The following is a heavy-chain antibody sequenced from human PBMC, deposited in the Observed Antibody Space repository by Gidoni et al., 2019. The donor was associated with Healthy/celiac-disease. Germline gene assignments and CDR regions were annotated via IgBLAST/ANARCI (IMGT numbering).Heavy chain of an antibody. J-gene: IGHJ5*02. CDR3: ARSVAASLGWFDP. CDR2: IYYSGST. CDR1: GGSINSYY. D-gene: IGHD6-13*01. Sequence: QVQLQESGPGLVKPSETLSLTCPAPGGSINSYYWSWIRQPPGKGLEWIGYIYYSGSTNYNPSLKSRVTISVDTSKNQFSLKLSSVTAADTAVYYCARSVAASLGWFDPWGQGTLVTVSS. V-gene: IGHV4-59*01.